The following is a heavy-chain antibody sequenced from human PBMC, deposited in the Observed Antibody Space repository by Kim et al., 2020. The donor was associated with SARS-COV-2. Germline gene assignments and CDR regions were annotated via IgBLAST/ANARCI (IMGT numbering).Heavy chain of an antibody. V-gene: IGHV4-59*01. D-gene: IGHD3-10*01. J-gene: IGHJ6*02. Sequence: SATLSLTCTVSGGSISSYYWSWIRQPPGKGLEWIGYIYYSGSTNYNPSLKSRVTISVDTSKNQFSLKLSSVTAADTALYYCARENGKGYYGSGSYDGMDVCGQGKPVTVSS. CDR3: ARENGKGYYGSGSYDGMDV. CDR2: IYYSGST. CDR1: GGSISSYY.